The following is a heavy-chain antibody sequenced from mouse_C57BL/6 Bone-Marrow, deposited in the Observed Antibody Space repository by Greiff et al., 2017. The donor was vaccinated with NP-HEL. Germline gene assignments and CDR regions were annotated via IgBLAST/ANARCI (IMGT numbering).Heavy chain of an antibody. Sequence: VKLMESGAELARPGASVKLSCKASGYTFTSYGISWVKQRTGQGLEWIGEIYPRSGNTYYNEKFKGKATLTADKSSSTAYMELRSLTSEDSAVYFCAREAQATLFAYWGQGTLVTVAA. CDR2: IYPRSGNT. CDR3: AREAQATLFAY. CDR1: GYTFTSYG. V-gene: IGHV1-81*01. J-gene: IGHJ3*01. D-gene: IGHD3-2*02.